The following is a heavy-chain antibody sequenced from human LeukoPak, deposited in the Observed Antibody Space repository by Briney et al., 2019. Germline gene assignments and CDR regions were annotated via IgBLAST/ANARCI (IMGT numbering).Heavy chain of an antibody. CDR3: ARDGYVWFDP. CDR2: ISSSGSTI. J-gene: IGHJ5*02. D-gene: IGHD5-12*01. Sequence: GGSLRLSGAASGFSSSGYWMSWIRQAPGKGLEWVSYISSSGSTIYYADSVKGRFTISRDNAKNSLYLQMNSLRAEDTAVYYCARDGYVWFDPWGQGTLVTVSS. CDR1: GFSSSGYW. V-gene: IGHV3-11*01.